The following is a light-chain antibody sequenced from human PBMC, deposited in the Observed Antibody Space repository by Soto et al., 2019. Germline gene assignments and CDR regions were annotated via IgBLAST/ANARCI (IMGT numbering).Light chain of an antibody. Sequence: DIQMTQSPSTLSVSVGDRVTITCRASQTISSWLAWYQQKPGKAPKLLIYKASTLKSGVPSRFSGSGSGTEFTLTISSLQPDDFATYYCKHYNSYSEAFGQGNKVEIX. J-gene: IGKJ1*01. CDR3: KHYNSYSEA. CDR1: QTISSW. CDR2: KAS. V-gene: IGKV1-5*03.